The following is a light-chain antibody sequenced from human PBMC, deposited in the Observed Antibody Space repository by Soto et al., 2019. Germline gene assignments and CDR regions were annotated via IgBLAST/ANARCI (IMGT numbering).Light chain of an antibody. V-gene: IGLV1-40*01. CDR2: DNT. CDR1: SSNIGARYD. CDR3: QSYDISLSGYV. Sequence: QSVLTQPPSVSGAPGQRVTISCTGSSSNIGARYDVHWYQQLPGTAPKLLIYDNTNRPSGVPDRFSGSKSGTSASLAITGLQAEDEADYYCQSYDISLSGYVFGTGTKLTVL. J-gene: IGLJ1*01.